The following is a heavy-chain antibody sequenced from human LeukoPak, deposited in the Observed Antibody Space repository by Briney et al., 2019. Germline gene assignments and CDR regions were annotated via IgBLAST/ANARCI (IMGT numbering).Heavy chain of an antibody. CDR1: GYTFTGYY. CDR2: INPNSGGT. CDR3: ARDLNDGDGYNPYFDY. D-gene: IGHD5-24*01. Sequence: ASVKVSCKASGYTFTGYYMHWVRQAPGQGLEWMGWINPNSGGTNYAQKFQGRGTMTRDTSISTAYMELSRVRSYDTAVYYCARDLNDGDGYNPYFDYWGQGTLVTVSS. V-gene: IGHV1-2*02. J-gene: IGHJ4*02.